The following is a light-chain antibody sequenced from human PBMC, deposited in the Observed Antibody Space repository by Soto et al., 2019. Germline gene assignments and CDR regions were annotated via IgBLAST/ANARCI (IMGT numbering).Light chain of an antibody. V-gene: IGKV1-39*01. CDR1: QSISSY. J-gene: IGKJ1*01. CDR3: QQSYSTPRT. Sequence: DIQLTQSPSFLSASVGDRVTITCRASQSISSYLNWYQQKPGKVPKLLIYAASSLQSGVPSRFSGSGSGTDFTLTISSLQPEDFATYYCQQSYSTPRTFGQGTKVDIK. CDR2: AAS.